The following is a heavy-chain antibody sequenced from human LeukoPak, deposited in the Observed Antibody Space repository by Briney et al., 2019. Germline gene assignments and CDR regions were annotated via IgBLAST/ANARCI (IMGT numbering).Heavy chain of an antibody. CDR3: ARHASSGSDDAFDI. V-gene: IGHV3-48*03. Sequence: GGSLRLSCAAAGFTFSRYEMNWVRQAPGKAGKGLEWISYISSGAGTIYYADSVKGRFTISRDNAKNSLYLQMNSLRAEDTAVYYCARHASSGSDDAFDIWGQGTMVTVSS. CDR1: GFTFSRYE. D-gene: IGHD3-22*01. J-gene: IGHJ3*02. CDR2: ISSGAGTI.